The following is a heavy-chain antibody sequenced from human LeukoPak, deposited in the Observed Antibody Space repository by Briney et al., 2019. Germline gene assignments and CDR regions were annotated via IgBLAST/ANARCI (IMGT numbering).Heavy chain of an antibody. CDR2: IYYSGST. Sequence: SETLSLTCTVSGGSISSYYWSWIRQPPGKGREWIGYIYYSGSTNYNPSLKSRVTISVDTSKNQFSLKLSSVTAADTAVYYCAGMIAAAERGWFDPWGQGTLVTVSS. CDR3: AGMIAAAERGWFDP. CDR1: GGSISSYY. J-gene: IGHJ5*02. V-gene: IGHV4-59*08. D-gene: IGHD6-13*01.